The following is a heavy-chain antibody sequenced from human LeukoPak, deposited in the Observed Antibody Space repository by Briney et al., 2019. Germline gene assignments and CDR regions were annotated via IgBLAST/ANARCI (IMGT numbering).Heavy chain of an antibody. V-gene: IGHV4-39*07. Sequence: SETLSLTCAVSGGSINSSSYYWGWLRQPPGKGLEWIGSIYYGGSTYYNPSLKSRVTISINTSKNQFSMKLSSVTAADTAVYYCARDLRYFDWFLDYWGQGTLVTVSS. CDR2: IYYGGST. D-gene: IGHD3-9*01. CDR3: ARDLRYFDWFLDY. J-gene: IGHJ4*02. CDR1: GGSINSSSYY.